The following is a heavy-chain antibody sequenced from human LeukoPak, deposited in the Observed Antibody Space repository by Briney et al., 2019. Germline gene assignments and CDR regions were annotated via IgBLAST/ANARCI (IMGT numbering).Heavy chain of an antibody. CDR1: GGSISSYY. CDR3: ARDPGDIVVVPGWFDP. V-gene: IGHV4-4*07. CDR2: IYTSGST. Sequence: AETLSLTCTVSGGSISSYYWSWIRQPAGKGLEWIGRIYTSGSTNYNPSLKSRVTMSVDTSKNQSSLKLSSVTAADTAVYYCARDPGDIVVVPGWFDPWGQGTLVTVSS. J-gene: IGHJ5*02. D-gene: IGHD2-2*01.